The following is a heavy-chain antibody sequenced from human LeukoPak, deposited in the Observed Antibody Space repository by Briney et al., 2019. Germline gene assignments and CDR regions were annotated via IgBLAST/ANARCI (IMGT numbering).Heavy chain of an antibody. Sequence: GGSLRLSCAASGFTVSSNYMSWVRQAPGKGLEWVSVIYSGGSTYYADSVKGRFTISRDNAKNSLYLHMNSLRVEDTAVYYCARDRGYSTFDNWGQGTLVTVSS. J-gene: IGHJ5*02. V-gene: IGHV3-66*01. CDR3: ARDRGYSTFDN. CDR1: GFTVSSNY. CDR2: IYSGGST. D-gene: IGHD4-23*01.